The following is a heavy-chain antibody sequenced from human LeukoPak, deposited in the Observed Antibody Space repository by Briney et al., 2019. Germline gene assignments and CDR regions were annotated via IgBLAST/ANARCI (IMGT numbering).Heavy chain of an antibody. D-gene: IGHD2-15*01. CDR2: INPNSGGT. J-gene: IGHJ5*02. Sequence: ASVKVSCKASGYTFTGYYMHWVRQAPGQGLEWMGWINPNSGGTNYAQKFQGRVTMTRDTSISTAYMELSRLRSDDTAVYYCASDWGYCSGGSCSNWFDPWGQGTLVTVSS. CDR3: ASDWGYCSGGSCSNWFDP. V-gene: IGHV1-2*02. CDR1: GYTFTGYY.